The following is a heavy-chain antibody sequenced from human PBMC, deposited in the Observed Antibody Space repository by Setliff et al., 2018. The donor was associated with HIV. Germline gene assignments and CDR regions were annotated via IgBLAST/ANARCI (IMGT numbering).Heavy chain of an antibody. J-gene: IGHJ6*03. CDR3: ARDRYTWNYGKNYVDV. Sequence: SETLSLTCTVSDGSISRTSYYWGWIRQPPGRGLEWIGSVYYTGSTYYNPSLKSRVTISVDTSKNQFSLKLSSVTAADTAVYYCARDRYTWNYGKNYVDVWGKGTTVTVSS. CDR1: DGSISRTSYY. V-gene: IGHV4-39*02. D-gene: IGHD1-7*01. CDR2: VYYTGST.